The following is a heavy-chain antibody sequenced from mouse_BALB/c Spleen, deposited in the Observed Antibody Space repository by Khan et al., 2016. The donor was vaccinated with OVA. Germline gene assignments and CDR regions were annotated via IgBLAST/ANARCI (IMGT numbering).Heavy chain of an antibody. J-gene: IGHJ3*01. CDR3: TRVWFAY. V-gene: IGHV6-6*02. CDR2: IRLKSDNYAT. CDR1: GFTFSSYW. Sequence: EVKLEESGGGLVQPGGSMKLSCVASGFTFSSYWMSWVRQSPEKGLEWVAEIRLKSDNYATHYAESVKGKFTISRDDSKSRLYLQMNSLRAEDTGIYYCTRVWFAYWGQGTLVTVSA.